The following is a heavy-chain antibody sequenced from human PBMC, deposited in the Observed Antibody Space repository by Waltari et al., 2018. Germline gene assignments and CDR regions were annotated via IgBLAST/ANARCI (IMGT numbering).Heavy chain of an antibody. V-gene: IGHV4-4*07. CDR2: SYTSGST. CDR3: ARDWGDDYGDYGPYYYYGMDV. J-gene: IGHJ6*02. D-gene: IGHD4-17*01. Sequence: QVQLQESGPGLVKPSETLSLTCTVSGGSISSYYWSWIRQPAGKGLEWIGRSYTSGSTNYNPSLKSRATISVDKSKNQFSLKLSSVTAADTAVYYCARDWGDDYGDYGPYYYYGMDVWGQGTTVTVSS. CDR1: GGSISSYY.